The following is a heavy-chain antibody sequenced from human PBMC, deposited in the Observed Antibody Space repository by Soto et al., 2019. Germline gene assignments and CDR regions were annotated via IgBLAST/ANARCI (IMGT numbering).Heavy chain of an antibody. CDR3: TTGQQLTDN. CDR1: GFILTNAW. D-gene: IGHD6-13*01. J-gene: IGHJ4*02. CDR2: IGSKIDGGTT. V-gene: IGHV3-15*07. Sequence: EVQLVESGGGLVKPGDSLRLSCVASGFILTNAWMNWVRQAPGKGLEWVGRIGSKIDGGTTDYAAPVKGRFTISRDDSINTLYLQMNSLKTEDTAVYYCTTGQQLTDNWGQGALVTVSS.